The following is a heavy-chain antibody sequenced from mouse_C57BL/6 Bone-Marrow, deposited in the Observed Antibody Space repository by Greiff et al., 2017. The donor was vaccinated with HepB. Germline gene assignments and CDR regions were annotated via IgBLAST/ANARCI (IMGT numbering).Heavy chain of an antibody. V-gene: IGHV2-2*01. CDR2: IWSGGST. CDR1: GFSLTSYG. CDR3: ARKPNWDVNFGWFAY. J-gene: IGHJ3*01. Sequence: QVQLKESGPGLVQPSQSLSITCTVSGFSLTSYGVHWVRQSPGKGLEWLGVIWSGGSTDYNAAFISRLSISKDNSKSQVFFKMNSLQADDTAIYYCARKPNWDVNFGWFAYWGQGTLVTVSA. D-gene: IGHD4-1*02.